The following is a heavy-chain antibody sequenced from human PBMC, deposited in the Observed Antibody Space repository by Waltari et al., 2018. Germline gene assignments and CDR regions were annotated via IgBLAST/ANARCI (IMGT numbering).Heavy chain of an antibody. D-gene: IGHD7-27*01. Sequence: EVQLVESGGGLVQPGGSLRLSCAGSGFSFNNYWMSWLRQAPGKGLEWVAHIKQDGSELYYVDSVKGRFSISRDNAKKSLYLQMNSLRGDDTAVFYCVTWGDLGNFWGQGTLVTVSA. V-gene: IGHV3-7*01. CDR2: IKQDGSEL. CDR3: VTWGDLGNF. J-gene: IGHJ4*02. CDR1: GFSFNNYW.